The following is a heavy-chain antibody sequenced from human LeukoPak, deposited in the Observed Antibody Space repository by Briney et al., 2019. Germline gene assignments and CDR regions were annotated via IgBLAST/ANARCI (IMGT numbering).Heavy chain of an antibody. D-gene: IGHD2-2*01. CDR1: GSTLSTYY. Sequence: PGGSLRLSCVMSGSTLSTYYMSWVRQAPGKGLEWVANIRQDGAVIYYVDSVKGRFTISRDNAKNSLYLQMSSLRAEDTGFYYCATTSDAPANVWGQGTLVTVSS. J-gene: IGHJ4*02. CDR3: ATTSDAPANV. V-gene: IGHV3-7*01. CDR2: IRQDGAVI.